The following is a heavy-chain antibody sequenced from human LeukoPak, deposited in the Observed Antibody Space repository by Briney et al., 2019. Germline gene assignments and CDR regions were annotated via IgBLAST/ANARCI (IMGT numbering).Heavy chain of an antibody. CDR3: AKGRGGSGSSYYYYMDV. Sequence: GSLRLSCAASGFTFSNYGMHWVRQAPGKGLEWVAFIGYDGRNKYYADSVKGRFTISRDNSKNTLYLQMNSLRAEDTAVYYCAKGRGGSGSSYYYYMDVWGKGTTVTVSS. V-gene: IGHV3-30*02. CDR2: IGYDGRNK. J-gene: IGHJ6*03. CDR1: GFTFSNYG. D-gene: IGHD3-10*01.